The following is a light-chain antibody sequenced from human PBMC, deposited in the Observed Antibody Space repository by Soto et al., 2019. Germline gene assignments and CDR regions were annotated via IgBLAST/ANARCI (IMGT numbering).Light chain of an antibody. V-gene: IGLV2-14*01. J-gene: IGLJ2*01. CDR2: EVS. Sequence: QSALTQPASVSGSPGQSITISCTGTSSDVGGYNYVSWYQQHPGKAPKLMIYEVSYRPSGVSNRFSGSKSGKTASLTISGLQAEDEADYYCSSFTSSNTLLFGGGTKLTVL. CDR1: SSDVGGYNY. CDR3: SSFTSSNTLL.